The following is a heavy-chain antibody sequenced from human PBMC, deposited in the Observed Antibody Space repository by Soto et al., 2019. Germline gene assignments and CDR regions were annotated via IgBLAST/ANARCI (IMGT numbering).Heavy chain of an antibody. CDR3: ARDYTVTTGAKFDS. D-gene: IGHD4-17*01. Sequence: PSETLSLTCTVSGASINSDDYYWSWIRQPPGKGLEWIGYISHSGNTYYSPSLQSRVAISVDTSRNQFSLRLNSVTAADTAVYYCARDYTVTTGAKFDSWGQGALVTVSS. V-gene: IGHV4-30-4*01. CDR2: ISHSGNT. CDR1: GASINSDDYY. J-gene: IGHJ4*02.